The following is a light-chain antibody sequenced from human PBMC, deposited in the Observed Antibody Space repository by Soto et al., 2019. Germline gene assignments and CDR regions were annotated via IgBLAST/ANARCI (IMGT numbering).Light chain of an antibody. J-gene: IGKJ5*01. CDR2: DAS. Sequence: DIQMTQSPSTLSASVGDRVTITCRASQSISSWLAWYQQKPGKAPKLLIYDASSLESGVPSRFSSSGSGTKFTLTISSLQPDDFATYYCQQYNSYSPITFGQGTRLEIK. V-gene: IGKV1-5*01. CDR3: QQYNSYSPIT. CDR1: QSISSW.